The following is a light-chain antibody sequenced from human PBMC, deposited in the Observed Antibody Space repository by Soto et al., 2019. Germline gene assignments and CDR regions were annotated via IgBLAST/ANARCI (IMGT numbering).Light chain of an antibody. Sequence: DIQLTQSPFFLSASVGDRVTISCRASQAIYSYLAWYQQKPGKAPKLLIFGASKLQSGVPSRFSGSGSGTEFTLTISSLQPEDFATYYCLQDYNYPYTFGQGTKLEIK. CDR1: QAIYSY. J-gene: IGKJ2*01. CDR3: LQDYNYPYT. V-gene: IGKV1-9*01. CDR2: GAS.